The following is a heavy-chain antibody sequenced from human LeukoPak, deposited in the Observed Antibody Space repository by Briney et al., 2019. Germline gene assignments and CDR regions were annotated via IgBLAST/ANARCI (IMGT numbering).Heavy chain of an antibody. Sequence: GGSLRLSCAASGSTSSSNAMGWVRQAPGKGLEWVSAISPGGSPYYADSVKGRFAISRDNSKNTLYLQMNSLRAEDTAVYYCVKRELYIVATTWGQGTLVTVSS. CDR1: GSTSSSNA. V-gene: IGHV3-23*01. J-gene: IGHJ5*02. CDR3: VKRELYIVATT. CDR2: ISPGGSP. D-gene: IGHD5-12*01.